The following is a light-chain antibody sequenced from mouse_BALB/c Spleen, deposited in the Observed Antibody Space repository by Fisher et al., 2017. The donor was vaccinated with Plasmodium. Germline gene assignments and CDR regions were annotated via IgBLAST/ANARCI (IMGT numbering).Light chain of an antibody. V-gene: IGKV1-110*01. CDR1: QSLLHSNGNTY. J-gene: IGKJ5*01. CDR3: SQITHLPLT. CDR2: KVS. Sequence: DIVITQTTLSLPVSLGDQASISCRSSQSLLHSNGNTYLHWYLQKRGQSPKNLIYKVSNRFSGVPDRFRGSGSGTDFTLKISRVEAEDLGVYFCSQITHLPLTFGAGTKLELK.